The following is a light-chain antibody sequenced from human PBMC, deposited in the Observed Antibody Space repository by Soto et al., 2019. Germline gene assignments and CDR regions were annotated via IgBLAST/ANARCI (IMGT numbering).Light chain of an antibody. CDR3: SSYTSSSWV. CDR1: SSDVGGYNY. J-gene: IGLJ3*02. Sequence: QSALTQPASVSGSPGQSITISCTGTSSDVGGYNYVSWYQQHPGKAPKLMIYDVSNRPSGVSNRFSGSKSGKTASLTISGLHAEDEADYYCSSYTSSSWVFGGGTKLTVL. V-gene: IGLV2-14*01. CDR2: DVS.